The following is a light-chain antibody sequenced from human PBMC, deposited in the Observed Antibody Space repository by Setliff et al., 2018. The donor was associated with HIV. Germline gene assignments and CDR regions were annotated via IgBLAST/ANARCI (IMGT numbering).Light chain of an antibody. Sequence: QSVLAQPASVSGSPGQSITISCTGTSSDVGGYNYVSWYQQHPGKAPKLMIYDVGNRLPGVSNRFSGSKSGNTASLTISGLQSEDEADYYCNSYTSSSHWVFGGGTKVTV. CDR2: DVG. CDR1: SSDVGGYNY. CDR3: NSYTSSSHWV. J-gene: IGLJ3*02. V-gene: IGLV2-14*03.